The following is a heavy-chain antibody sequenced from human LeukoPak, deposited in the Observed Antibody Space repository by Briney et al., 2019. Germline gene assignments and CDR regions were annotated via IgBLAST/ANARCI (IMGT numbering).Heavy chain of an antibody. CDR3: ARAGRWEGRPHAFDI. CDR1: GGSISSYY. Sequence: SETLSLTCTVSGGSISSYYWSWIRQPPGKGLEWIGYIYYSGITNYNPSLKSRVTISVDTSKNQFSLKLSSVTAADTAVYYCARAGRWEGRPHAFDIWGQGTMVTVSS. J-gene: IGHJ3*02. V-gene: IGHV4-59*01. D-gene: IGHD1-26*01. CDR2: IYYSGIT.